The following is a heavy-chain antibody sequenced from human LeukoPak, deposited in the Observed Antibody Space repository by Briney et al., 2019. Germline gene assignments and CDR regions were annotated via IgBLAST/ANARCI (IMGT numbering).Heavy chain of an antibody. D-gene: IGHD1/OR15-1a*01. CDR1: GGSISNYY. CDR2: IYSTGSA. CDR3: ARWPTNNLAFDV. Sequence: SETLSLTCTVSGGSISNYYWSWIRQPPGKGLEWIAYIYSTGSAIYNPSLRSRVTIIVDTSKNQFSLKLSSVTAADTAVYFCARWPTNNLAFDVWGQGTMVTVSS. J-gene: IGHJ3*01. V-gene: IGHV4-59*01.